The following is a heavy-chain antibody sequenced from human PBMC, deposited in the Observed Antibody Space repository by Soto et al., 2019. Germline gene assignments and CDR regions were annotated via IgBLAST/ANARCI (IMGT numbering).Heavy chain of an antibody. CDR1: GFTFSSYS. V-gene: IGHV3-48*01. D-gene: IGHD6-25*01. Sequence: EVQLVESGGGLVQPGGSLRLSCAASGFTFSSYSMNWVRQAPGKGLEWVSYISCSGTTMYYADSVKGRFTISRDSAKNALSLQMNSLRAEDTAVYYCARGAETGYSGVAYWGQGTLVTVSS. CDR3: ARGAETGYSGVAY. CDR2: ISCSGTTM. J-gene: IGHJ4*02.